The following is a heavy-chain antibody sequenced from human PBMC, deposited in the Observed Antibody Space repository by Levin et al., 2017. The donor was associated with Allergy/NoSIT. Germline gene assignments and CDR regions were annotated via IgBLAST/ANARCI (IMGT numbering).Heavy chain of an antibody. CDR1: GGSFSDYY. Sequence: SETLSLTCAVYGGSFSDYYWSWIRQPPGKGLEWIGEINHRGRTNYKPSLKRRVTISVDTSRDQFSLKLSSVTAADTAVYYCARWGAPRLYYGMDVWGPGTTVTVSS. D-gene: IGHD3-16*01. CDR3: ARWGAPRLYYGMDV. V-gene: IGHV4-34*01. J-gene: IGHJ6*02. CDR2: INHRGRT.